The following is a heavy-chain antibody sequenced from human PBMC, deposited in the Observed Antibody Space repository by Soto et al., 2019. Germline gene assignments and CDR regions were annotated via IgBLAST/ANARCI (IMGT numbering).Heavy chain of an antibody. D-gene: IGHD3-10*01. CDR2: VDHSGRT. Sequence: SETLSVTCAVSGYSINSDYYWGWIRQPPGKGLEWIGSVDHSGRTYYSPSLRSQLTIFIDTSKNQFSLRLTSVTAADTAMYFCAKKGYYPSGKINLFDSWGPGTLVTVSS. J-gene: IGHJ4*02. CDR3: AKKGYYPSGKINLFDS. CDR1: GYSINSDYY. V-gene: IGHV4-38-2*01.